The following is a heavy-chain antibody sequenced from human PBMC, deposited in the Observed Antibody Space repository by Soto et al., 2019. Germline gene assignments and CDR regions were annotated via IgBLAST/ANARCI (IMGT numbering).Heavy chain of an antibody. CDR1: GGTFSSYA. D-gene: IGHD3-22*01. J-gene: IGHJ5*02. CDR2: IIPIFGTA. CDR3: ARDRADYYDSTDWFDP. V-gene: IGHV1-69*13. Sequence: SVKVSCKASGGTFSSYAISWVRQAPGQGLEWMGGIIPIFGTANYAQKFQGRVTITADESTSTAYMELSSLRSEDTAVYYCARDRADYYDSTDWFDPWGQGTLVTVSS.